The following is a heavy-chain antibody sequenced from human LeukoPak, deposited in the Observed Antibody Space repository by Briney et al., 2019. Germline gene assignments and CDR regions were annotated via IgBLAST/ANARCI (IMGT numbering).Heavy chain of an antibody. Sequence: GVSLRLSCAASGFTFSSYAMHWVRQAPGKGLEYVSAISSNGGSTYYANSVKGRFTISRDNSKNTLYLQMGSLRAEDMAVYYCLVGATPGMDVWGKGTTVTVSS. CDR2: ISSNGGST. D-gene: IGHD1-26*01. CDR3: LVGATPGMDV. J-gene: IGHJ6*04. CDR1: GFTFSSYA. V-gene: IGHV3-64*01.